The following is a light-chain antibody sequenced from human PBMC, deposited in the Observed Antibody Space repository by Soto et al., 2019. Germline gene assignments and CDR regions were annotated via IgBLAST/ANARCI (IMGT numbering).Light chain of an antibody. V-gene: IGLV1-40*01. J-gene: IGLJ1*01. CDR1: SSNIGAGYD. CDR3: QSYDSSLSGSKA. Sequence: QSVLTQPPSVSGAPGQRVTISCIGSSSNIGAGYDVHWYQQLPGTAPKLLIYGNSNRPSGVPDRFSGSKSGTSASLAITGLQAEDEADYYCQSYDSSLSGSKAFGTGTKVTVL. CDR2: GNS.